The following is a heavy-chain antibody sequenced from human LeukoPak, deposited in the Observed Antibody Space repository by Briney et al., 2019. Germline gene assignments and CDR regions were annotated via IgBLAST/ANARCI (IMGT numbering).Heavy chain of an antibody. CDR1: VLTFRSYS. D-gene: IGHD3-22*01. V-gene: IGHV3-21*01. Sequence: GGSLRLSCAASVLTFRSYSMNWVRQAPGKGLEWVSSISSSSSYIYYADSVEGRYTIYRDNHKNSVYLHMNSLRAEDTAVYYCAREGGDSSGYYYVFDYWGQGTLVTVSS. J-gene: IGHJ4*02. CDR3: AREGGDSSGYYYVFDY. CDR2: ISSSSSYI.